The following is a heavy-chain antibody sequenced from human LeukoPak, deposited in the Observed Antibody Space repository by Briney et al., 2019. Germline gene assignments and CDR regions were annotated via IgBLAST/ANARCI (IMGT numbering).Heavy chain of an antibody. Sequence: PSETLSLTCTVSGGSISSSSYYWGWIRQPPGKGLEWIGSINYSGSTYYNPSLKSRVTISVDTSKNQFSLKLSSVTAADRAVCYCARRPQSYIDVWGKGTTVTVSS. J-gene: IGHJ6*03. CDR3: ARRPQSYIDV. V-gene: IGHV4-39*01. CDR1: GGSISSSSYY. CDR2: INYSGST.